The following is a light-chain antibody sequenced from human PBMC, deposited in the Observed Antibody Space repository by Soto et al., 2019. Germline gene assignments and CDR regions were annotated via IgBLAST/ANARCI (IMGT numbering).Light chain of an antibody. CDR3: QQYGSSGT. Sequence: EIVLTQSPGTLSWSAGERATLSCRASQSISSNLAWYQQKPGQSPRLLIYGASNRATGIPDRFSGSASGTDSTLTISRLEPEDFAVYYCQQYGSSGTFGQGTKVDIK. CDR2: GAS. V-gene: IGKV3-20*01. CDR1: QSISSN. J-gene: IGKJ1*01.